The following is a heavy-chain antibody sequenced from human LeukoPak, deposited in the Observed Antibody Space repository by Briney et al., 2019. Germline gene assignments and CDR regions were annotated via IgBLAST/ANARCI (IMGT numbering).Heavy chain of an antibody. V-gene: IGHV4-39*07. CDR1: RDSISSAIHY. J-gene: IGHJ3*02. CDR3: ARYGLLGLSEINAFDI. D-gene: IGHD3-16*02. CDR2: VYFNGNT. Sequence: SETLSLTCTVSRDSISSAIHYWGWIRQPPGKGLEWIGSVYFNGNTYYNPSLKSRVTISVDRSKNQFSLNLNSVTAADTAVYYCARYGLLGLSEINAFDIWGQGTMVTVSS.